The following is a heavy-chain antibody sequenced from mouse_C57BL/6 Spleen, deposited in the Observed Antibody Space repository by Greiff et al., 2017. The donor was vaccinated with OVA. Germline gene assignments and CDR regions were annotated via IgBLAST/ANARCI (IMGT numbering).Heavy chain of an antibody. Sequence: VKLVESGAELAKPGASVKLSCKASGYTFTSYWMHWVQQRPGQGLEWIGYINPSSGYTKYNQKFKDKATLTADKSSSTAYMQLSSLTYEDSAVYYSARDYGSSYGYFDVWGTGTTVTVSS. CDR1: GYTFTSYW. D-gene: IGHD1-1*01. CDR3: ARDYGSSYGYFDV. J-gene: IGHJ1*03. V-gene: IGHV1-7*01. CDR2: INPSSGYT.